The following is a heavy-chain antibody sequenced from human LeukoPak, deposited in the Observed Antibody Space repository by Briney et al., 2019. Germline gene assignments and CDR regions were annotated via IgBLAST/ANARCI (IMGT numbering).Heavy chain of an antibody. D-gene: IGHD5/OR15-5a*01. Sequence: GGYLRLSCAASGLTFGNHGMFWVRQAPGKGLEWVAVILYAGNKKDHADSVKGRFTISRDNSKNTLYLQMNSLRAEDTAVYYCATSSIRNSVLTLIYWGQGTLVTVSS. CDR1: GLTFGNHG. CDR2: ILYAGNKK. CDR3: ATSSIRNSVLTLIY. J-gene: IGHJ4*02. V-gene: IGHV3-33*01.